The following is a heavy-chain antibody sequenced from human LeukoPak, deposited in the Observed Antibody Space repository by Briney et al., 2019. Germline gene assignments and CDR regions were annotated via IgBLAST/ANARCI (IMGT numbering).Heavy chain of an antibody. CDR1: GGSISSYY. V-gene: IGHV4-59*01. CDR2: IYYSGST. J-gene: IGHJ4*02. Sequence: SETLSLTCTVSGGSISSYYWSWIRQPPGKGLEWIGYIYYSGSTSYNPSLKSRVTISVDTSKNQFSLKLSSVTAADTAVYYCARGITILGYWGQGTLVTVSS. D-gene: IGHD3-9*01. CDR3: ARGITILGY.